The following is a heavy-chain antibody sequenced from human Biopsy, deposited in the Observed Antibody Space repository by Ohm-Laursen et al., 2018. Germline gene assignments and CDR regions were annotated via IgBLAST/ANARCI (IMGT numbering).Heavy chain of an antibody. CDR3: ARDAYGDYDTYY. CDR2: IYSSGRT. J-gene: IGHJ6*03. D-gene: IGHD4-17*01. Sequence: SDTLSFTWTVSGGSISDYFWSWIRQPADKGLEYIGRIYSSGRTFYNPSLKSRVTMSVATSDNQFSLKLSSVTAADTAVYFCARDAYGDYDTYY. CDR1: GGSISDYF. V-gene: IGHV4-4*07.